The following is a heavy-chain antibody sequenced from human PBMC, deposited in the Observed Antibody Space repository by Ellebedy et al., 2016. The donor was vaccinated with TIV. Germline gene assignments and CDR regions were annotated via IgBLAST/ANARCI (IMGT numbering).Heavy chain of an antibody. J-gene: IGHJ4*02. CDR2: INIDGSDT. CDR1: GFTLSNYW. D-gene: IGHD1-26*01. CDR3: ASGERDGTYLDVFDN. Sequence: GGSLRLSXAASGFTLSNYWMHWVRQTPGKGLVWLSRINIDGSDTRYADSVKGRFTISRDNAGNTLYLQMNSLRAEDTAVYYCASGERDGTYLDVFDNWGRGTLVTVSP. V-gene: IGHV3-74*01.